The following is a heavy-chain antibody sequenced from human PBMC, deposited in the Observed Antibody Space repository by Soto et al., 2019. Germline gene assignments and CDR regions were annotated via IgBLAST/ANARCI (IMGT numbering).Heavy chain of an antibody. J-gene: IGHJ1*01. CDR1: GFTFSSYA. CDR3: ARGSHDYGDQEYFQH. D-gene: IGHD4-17*01. Sequence: QVQLVESGGGVVQPGRSLRLSCAASGFTFSSYAMHWVRQAPGKGLEWVAVISYDGSNKYYADSVKGRFTIARDNSKNTLYLQMNRLRAEDTAVYYSARGSHDYGDQEYFQHWGQGTLVTVSS. V-gene: IGHV3-30-3*01. CDR2: ISYDGSNK.